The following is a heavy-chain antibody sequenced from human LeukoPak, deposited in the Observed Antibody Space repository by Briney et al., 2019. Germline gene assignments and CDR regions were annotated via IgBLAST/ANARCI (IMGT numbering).Heavy chain of an antibody. V-gene: IGHV1-69*05. Sequence: SVKVSCKASVGTFSIYAISWVRQAPGQGLEWMGGIIPIFGTANYVQKFQGRVTITTDESTSTAYMEISSLRSEDTAVYYCAREDWITRNWFDPWGQGTLVTVSS. J-gene: IGHJ5*02. CDR3: AREDWITRNWFDP. CDR1: VGTFSIYA. CDR2: IIPIFGTA. D-gene: IGHD3-16*01.